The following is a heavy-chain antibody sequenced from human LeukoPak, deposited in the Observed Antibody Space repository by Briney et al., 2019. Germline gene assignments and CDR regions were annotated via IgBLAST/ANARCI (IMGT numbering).Heavy chain of an antibody. V-gene: IGHV1-69*13. CDR2: IIPIFGTA. J-gene: IGHJ4*02. CDR3: ASGIAAAGLFDY. Sequence: SVKVSCKASGGTFSSYAISWVRQAPGQGLEWMGGIIPIFGTANYAQKFQGRVTITADESTSTAYMELSSLRSEDTAVYYCASGIAAAGLFDYWGQGTLVTASS. D-gene: IGHD6-13*01. CDR1: GGTFSSYA.